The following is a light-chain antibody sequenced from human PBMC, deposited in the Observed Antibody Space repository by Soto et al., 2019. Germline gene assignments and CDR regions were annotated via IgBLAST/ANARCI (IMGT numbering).Light chain of an antibody. CDR3: CSYAGPITWV. CDR2: EVN. V-gene: IGLV2-23*02. Sequence: QSALTQPASVSGSPGQSFTISGTGPNKDFGYYDFVSWFQQYPGKTPKLMISEVNKRPSGVSSRFSGSKSGNTASLTISGLQAEDEADYYCCSYAGPITWVFGGGTKVTVL. J-gene: IGLJ3*02. CDR1: NKDFGYYDF.